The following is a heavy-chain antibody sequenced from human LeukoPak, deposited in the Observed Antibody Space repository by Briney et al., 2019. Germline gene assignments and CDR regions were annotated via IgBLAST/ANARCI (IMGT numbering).Heavy chain of an antibody. D-gene: IGHD7-27*01. J-gene: IGHJ4*02. CDR2: VFYSGNT. CDR1: GGSITGYY. CDR3: ARFSPRAMGNYFDF. V-gene: IGHV4-59*12. Sequence: SETLSLTCTVSGGSITGYYWSWIRQPPGKGLEWIGYVFYSGNTLYNPSLKSRVTISVDTSKTQFSLNLSSVTAADTAVYYCARFSPRAMGNYFDFWGQGTLVTVSS.